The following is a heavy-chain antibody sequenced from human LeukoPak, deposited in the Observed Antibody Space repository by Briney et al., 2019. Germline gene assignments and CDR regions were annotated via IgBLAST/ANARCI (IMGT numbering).Heavy chain of an antibody. CDR1: GGSISSYY. D-gene: IGHD3-10*01. V-gene: IGHV4-59*08. Sequence: SETLSLTCTVSGGSISSYYWSWIRQPPGKGLEWIGYIYYSGSTNYNPSLKSRVTISVDTSKNQFSLELSSVTAADTAVYYCASFAMVRGPAFDIWGQGTMVTVSS. CDR3: ASFAMVRGPAFDI. J-gene: IGHJ3*02. CDR2: IYYSGST.